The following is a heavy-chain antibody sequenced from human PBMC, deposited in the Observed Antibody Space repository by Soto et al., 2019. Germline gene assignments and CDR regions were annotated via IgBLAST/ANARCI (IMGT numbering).Heavy chain of an antibody. CDR2: INPNSGGT. CDR3: AXGVMITFGGVIVPYFDY. J-gene: IGHJ4*02. V-gene: IGHV1-2*04. D-gene: IGHD3-16*02. Sequence: GASVKVSCKASGYTFTGYYMHWVRQAPGQGLEWMGWINPNSGGTNYAQKFQGWVTMTRDTSISTAYMELSRLRSDDTAVYYCAXGVMITFGGVIVPYFDYWGQGTLVTVSS. CDR1: GYTFTGYY.